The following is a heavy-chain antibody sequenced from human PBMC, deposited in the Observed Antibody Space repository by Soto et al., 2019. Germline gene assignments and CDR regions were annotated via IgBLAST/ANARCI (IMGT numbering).Heavy chain of an antibody. V-gene: IGHV4-39*07. CDR3: ARAGDSSGPVALGY. J-gene: IGHJ4*02. Sequence: SETLSLTCTVSGGSISSDSYYWGWIRQPPEKGLEWIASISYSGSTYYNPTLKSRLTISVDTSKSQFSLKLSSVTAADTAVYYCARAGDSSGPVALGYWGQGTLVTVSS. D-gene: IGHD6-19*01. CDR1: GGSISSDSYY. CDR2: ISYSGST.